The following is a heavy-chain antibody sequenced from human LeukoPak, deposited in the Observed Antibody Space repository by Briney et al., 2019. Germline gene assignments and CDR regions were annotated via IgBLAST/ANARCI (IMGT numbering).Heavy chain of an antibody. J-gene: IGHJ4*02. D-gene: IGHD1-26*01. CDR1: GYSISSGYY. CDR3: ARGRGVVGAITGY. V-gene: IGHV4-38-2*02. CDR2: IYHSGST. Sequence: SETLSLTCTVSGYSISSGYYWGWIRQPPGKGLEWIGSIYHSGSTYYNPSLKSRVTISVDTSKNQFCLKLSSVTAADTAVYYCARGRGVVGAITGYWGQGTLVTVSS.